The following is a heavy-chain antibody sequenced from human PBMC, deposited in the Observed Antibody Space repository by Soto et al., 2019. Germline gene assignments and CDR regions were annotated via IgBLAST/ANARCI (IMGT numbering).Heavy chain of an antibody. CDR2: INHSGST. CDR3: ARFSNYDIDY. V-gene: IGHV4-34*01. CDR1: GGSFSGYY. Sequence: QVQLQQWGAGLLKPSETLSLTCAVYGGSFSGYYWSWIRQPPGKGLEWIGEINHSGSTNYNPSLKSRVTISVDTSKNQFSLKLSSVTAADTAVYYCARFSNYDIDYWGQGTLVTVSS. J-gene: IGHJ4*02. D-gene: IGHD3-22*01.